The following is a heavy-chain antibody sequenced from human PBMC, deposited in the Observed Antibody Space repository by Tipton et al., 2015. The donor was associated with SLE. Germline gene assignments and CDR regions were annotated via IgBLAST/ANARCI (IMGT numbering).Heavy chain of an antibody. D-gene: IGHD3-22*01. J-gene: IGHJ4*02. CDR2: IYFSGST. CDR1: GGSISSYY. CDR3: ARDEYRYDTTGYHLLGHFDF. V-gene: IGHV4-59*12. Sequence: TLSLTCTVSGGSISSYYWSWIRQPPGKGLEWIGYIYFSGSTYYNPSLKSRVTISVDTSKNHFSLTLSSVTAADTAVYYCARDEYRYDTTGYHLLGHFDFWGQGILVTVSS.